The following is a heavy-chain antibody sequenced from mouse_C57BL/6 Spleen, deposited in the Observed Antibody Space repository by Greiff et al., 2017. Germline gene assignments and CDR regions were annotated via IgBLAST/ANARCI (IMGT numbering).Heavy chain of an antibody. CDR1: GFTFSSYG. CDR2: ISSGGSYT. D-gene: IGHD2-3*01. Sequence: EVKLMESGGDLVKPGGSLKLSCAASGFTFSSYGMSWVRQTPDKRLEWVATISSGGSYTYYPDSVKGRFTISRDNAKNTLYLQMSSLKSEDTAMYYCARDDGYYFDYWGQGTTLTVSS. CDR3: ARDDGYYFDY. V-gene: IGHV5-6*01. J-gene: IGHJ2*01.